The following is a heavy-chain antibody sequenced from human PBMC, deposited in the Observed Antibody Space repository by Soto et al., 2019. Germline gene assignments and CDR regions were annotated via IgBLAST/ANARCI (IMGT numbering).Heavy chain of an antibody. CDR2: IYPGDSDT. V-gene: IGHV5-51*01. Sequence: HGESLKISCNGSGYSFTSYWIGWVRQMPGKGLEWMGIIYPGDSDTRYSPSFQGQVTISADKSISTAYLQWSSLKASDTAMYYCARFSGSSGSSRFDPWGQGTPAPVYS. CDR1: GYSFTSYW. D-gene: IGHD3-22*01. CDR3: ARFSGSSGSSRFDP. J-gene: IGHJ5*02.